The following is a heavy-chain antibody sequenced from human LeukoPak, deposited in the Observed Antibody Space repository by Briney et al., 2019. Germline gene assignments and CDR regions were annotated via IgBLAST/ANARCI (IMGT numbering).Heavy chain of an antibody. J-gene: IGHJ4*02. Sequence: SGGSLRLSCAASGFTFSSYWMSWVRQAPGKGLEWVANIKQDGSEKYYVDSVKGRFTISRDNAKNSLYLQMNSLRAEDTAVYYCARRRVRGVSQSFDYWGQGTLVTVSS. CDR1: GFTFSSYW. CDR2: IKQDGSEK. V-gene: IGHV3-7*01. CDR3: ARRRVRGVSQSFDY. D-gene: IGHD3-10*01.